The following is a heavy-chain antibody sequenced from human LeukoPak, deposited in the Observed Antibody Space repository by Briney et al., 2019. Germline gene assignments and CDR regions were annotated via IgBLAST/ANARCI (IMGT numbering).Heavy chain of an antibody. D-gene: IGHD3-9*01. CDR1: GGTFSSYA. CDR2: IIPIFGTA. V-gene: IGHV1-69*01. J-gene: IGHJ4*02. Sequence: GSSVKVSCKASGGTFSSYAISWVRQAPGQGLEWMGGIIPIFGTANYAQKFQGRVTITADESTSTAYMELSSLRSEDTAVYYCARGGDILTGQLFFDYWGQGTLVTVSS. CDR3: ARGGDILTGQLFFDY.